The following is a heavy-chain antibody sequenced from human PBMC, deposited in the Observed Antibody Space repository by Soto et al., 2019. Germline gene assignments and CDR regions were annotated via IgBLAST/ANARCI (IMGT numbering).Heavy chain of an antibody. D-gene: IGHD3-22*01. Sequence: ASVKVSCKASGGTFSSYAISWVRQAPGQGLEWMGGIIPIFGTANYAQKFQGRVTITADESTSTAYMELSSLRSEDTAVYYCARAIYYYDSSGYYLYDAFDIWGQGTTVTVSS. CDR1: GGTFSSYA. CDR2: IIPIFGTA. V-gene: IGHV1-69*13. J-gene: IGHJ3*02. CDR3: ARAIYYYDSSGYYLYDAFDI.